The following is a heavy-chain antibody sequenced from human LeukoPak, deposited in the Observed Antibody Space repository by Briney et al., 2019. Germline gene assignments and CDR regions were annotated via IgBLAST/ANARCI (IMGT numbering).Heavy chain of an antibody. J-gene: IGHJ4*02. V-gene: IGHV3-33*01. CDR1: GFPFSSYA. CDR3: ARDALVQLRRESYFGY. D-gene: IGHD5-24*01. Sequence: GGPLRLSCAASGFPFSSYAMHWVRQAPGKGLEWVAVIWYDGSNKFYADSVKGRFTISRDNSKNTLYLQVNSLRADDTAVYYCARDALVQLRRESYFGYWGLGTLVTVSS. CDR2: IWYDGSNK.